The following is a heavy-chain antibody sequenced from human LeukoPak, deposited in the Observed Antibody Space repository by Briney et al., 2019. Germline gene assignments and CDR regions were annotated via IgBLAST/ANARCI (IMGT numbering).Heavy chain of an antibody. CDR2: VYNGDT. CDR1: GFRLSSDY. V-gene: IGHV3-53*01. CDR3: STAPAWDLLYYN. D-gene: IGHD1-26*01. J-gene: IGHJ4*02. Sequence: GESLRLSCAASGFRLSSDYMSWVRRAPGKGLEWVSFVYNGDTYYADSAKGRFTISSDNSKNTLYLQMNNLRAEDTAVYYCSTAPAWDLLYYNWGQGTLVTVSS.